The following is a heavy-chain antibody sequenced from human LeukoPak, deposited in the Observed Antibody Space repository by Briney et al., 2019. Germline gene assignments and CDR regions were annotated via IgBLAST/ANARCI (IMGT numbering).Heavy chain of an antibody. CDR1: GYTFTSYY. Sequence: ASVKVSCKASGYTFTSYYMHWVRQAPGQGLEWMGWINPNSGGTNYAQKFQGRVTMTRDTSISTAYMELSRLRSDDTAVYYCARGGVCSSTSCYNFDYWGQGTLVTVSS. D-gene: IGHD2-2*01. J-gene: IGHJ4*02. CDR2: INPNSGGT. V-gene: IGHV1-2*02. CDR3: ARGGVCSSTSCYNFDY.